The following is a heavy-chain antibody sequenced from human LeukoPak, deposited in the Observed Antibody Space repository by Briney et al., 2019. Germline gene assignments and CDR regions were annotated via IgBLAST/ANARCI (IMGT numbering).Heavy chain of an antibody. CDR3: ARGDDFSGDH. Sequence: PGGSLRLSCAASGFTFSSYSMNWVRQAPGKGLEWVSSISSTSIYIYYADSVKGRFTISRDNTKNLLFLQMNALRVEDTAVYYCARGDDFSGDHWGQGTLVTVSS. CDR1: GFTFSSYS. V-gene: IGHV3-21*01. J-gene: IGHJ4*02. D-gene: IGHD3-16*01. CDR2: ISSTSIYI.